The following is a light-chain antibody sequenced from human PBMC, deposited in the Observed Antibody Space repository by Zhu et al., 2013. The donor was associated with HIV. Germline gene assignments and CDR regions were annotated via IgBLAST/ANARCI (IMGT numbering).Light chain of an antibody. Sequence: DIQLTQSPSFLSASVGDRVTITCRASHDIGRYLAWYQQKPGKAPSLFIYAASTLETGVPSRFSGSGSGTEFTLTITSLQPDDFATYYCQHYNSYSWTFGQGTKVEIK. CDR3: QHYNSYSWT. V-gene: IGKV1-9*01. J-gene: IGKJ1*01. CDR2: AAS. CDR1: HDIGRY.